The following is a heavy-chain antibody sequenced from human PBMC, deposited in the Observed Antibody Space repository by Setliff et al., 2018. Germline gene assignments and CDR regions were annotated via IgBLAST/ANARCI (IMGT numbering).Heavy chain of an antibody. J-gene: IGHJ3*01. CDR2: SKSKTAGGAI. D-gene: IGHD2-2*02. CDR1: GFTFSYAW. CDR3: TTDRAACSGSSCYNGFDV. V-gene: IGHV3-15*07. Sequence: PGGSLRLSCAASGFTFSYAWMHWARQAPGKGLEWVGRSKSKTAGGAIDYAAPVKGRFTISRDDSKNTLYLQMSSLKTEDTAMYYCTTDRAACSGSSCYNGFDVWGQGTMVTVSS.